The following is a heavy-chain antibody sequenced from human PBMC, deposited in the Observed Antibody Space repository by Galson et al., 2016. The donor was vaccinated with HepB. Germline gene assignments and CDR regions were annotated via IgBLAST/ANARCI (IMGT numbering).Heavy chain of an antibody. D-gene: IGHD6-19*01. V-gene: IGHV1-46*01. CDR1: GYTFGIYH. Sequence: SVKVSCKASGYTFGIYHIHWVRQAPGQGLEWMGVINPSGGSTDYTQTFQGRVTMTRDTFISTAYMDLNRLKSDDTAVYYCARGGTVAGPTRRGMDVWGQGTTVTVSS. CDR3: ARGGTVAGPTRRGMDV. J-gene: IGHJ6*02. CDR2: INPSGGST.